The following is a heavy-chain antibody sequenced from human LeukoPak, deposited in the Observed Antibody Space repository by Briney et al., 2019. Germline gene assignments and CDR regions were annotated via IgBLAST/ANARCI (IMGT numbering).Heavy chain of an antibody. CDR2: INHSGST. D-gene: IGHD6-13*01. J-gene: IGHJ4*02. CDR3: ARSAYSSSWYLYDY. Sequence: SETLSLTCAVYGGSFSGYYWSWIRQPTGKGLEWIGEINHSGSTNYNPSLKSRVTISVDTSKHQFSLKLNSVTAADTAVYYCARSAYSSSWYLYDYWGQGTLVTVSS. V-gene: IGHV4-34*01. CDR1: GGSFSGYY.